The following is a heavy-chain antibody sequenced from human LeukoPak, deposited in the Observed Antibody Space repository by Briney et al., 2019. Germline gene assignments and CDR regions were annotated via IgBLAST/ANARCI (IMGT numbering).Heavy chain of an antibody. CDR2: ISYDGSNK. V-gene: IGHV3-30*03. J-gene: IGHJ4*02. D-gene: IGHD2-2*01. CDR3: ARALSQHFDY. CDR1: GFTFSSYG. Sequence: GGSLRLSCAASGFTFSSYGMHWVRQAPGKGLEWVAVISYDGSNKYYADSVKGRFTISRDNAKNSLYLQMNSLRAEDTALYYCARALSQHFDYWGQGTLVTVSS.